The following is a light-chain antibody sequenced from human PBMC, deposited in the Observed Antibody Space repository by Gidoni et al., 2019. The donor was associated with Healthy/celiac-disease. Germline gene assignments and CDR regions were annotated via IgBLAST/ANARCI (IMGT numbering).Light chain of an antibody. CDR3: QQTNSFPFT. CDR2: AAS. CDR1: QGISSW. V-gene: IGKV1D-12*01. Sequence: DIQLTQSPSSVSASVGDRVNITCRASQGISSWLAWYHQKPGKAPNLLIYAASSFQSGFPSRFSGSVSVTDFTLTISSLQPEDFATYYCQQTNSFPFTFGPGTKVDIK. J-gene: IGKJ3*01.